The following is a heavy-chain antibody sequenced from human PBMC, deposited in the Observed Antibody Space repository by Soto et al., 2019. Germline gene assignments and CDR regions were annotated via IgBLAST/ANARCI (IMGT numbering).Heavy chain of an antibody. J-gene: IGHJ5*02. V-gene: IGHV3-15*01. CDR3: TTGFTMVRGVIPSGFDP. CDR1: GFTFSNAW. CDR2: IKSKTDGGTT. Sequence: GGSLRLSCAASGFTFSNAWMSWVRQAPGKGLEWVGRIKSKTDGGTTDYAAPVKGRFTISRNDSKNTLYLQMNSLKTEDTAVYYCTTGFTMVRGVIPSGFDPWGQGTLVTVSS. D-gene: IGHD3-10*01.